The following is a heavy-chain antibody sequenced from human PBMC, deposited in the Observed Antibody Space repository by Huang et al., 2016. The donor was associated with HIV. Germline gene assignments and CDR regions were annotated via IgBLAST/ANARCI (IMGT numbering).Heavy chain of an antibody. CDR3: ARVPSDHFSDY. CDR1: GYTFSIYG. Sequence: QIQLVQSGPEVKKPGASVKVSCKASGYTFSIYGISWVRQAPGQGPEWMGWVSAYSGYTNYSQKFQDRVTMTADTSASTAYMDLRSLTSDDTAVYYCARVPSDHFSDYWGQGTLVTVSS. V-gene: IGHV1-18*01. CDR2: VSAYSGYT. J-gene: IGHJ4*02.